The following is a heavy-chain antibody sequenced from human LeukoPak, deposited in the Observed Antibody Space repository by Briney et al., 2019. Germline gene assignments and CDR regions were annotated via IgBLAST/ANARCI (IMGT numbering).Heavy chain of an antibody. Sequence: KPSETLSLTCTVSGGSISSYYWSWLRQPPGKGLEWIGYIYYSGSTNYNPSLKSRVTISVDTSKNQFSLKLSSVTAADTAVYYCAIGLRWPDYWGQGTLVTVSS. CDR1: GGSISSYY. CDR2: IYYSGST. V-gene: IGHV4-59*01. CDR3: AIGLRWPDY. D-gene: IGHD4-23*01. J-gene: IGHJ4*02.